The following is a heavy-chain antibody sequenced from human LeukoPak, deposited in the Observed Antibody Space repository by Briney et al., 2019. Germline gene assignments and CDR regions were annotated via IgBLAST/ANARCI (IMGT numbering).Heavy chain of an antibody. J-gene: IGHJ4*02. CDR3: AGSQITMIVVVTNAHFDY. D-gene: IGHD3-22*01. Sequence: SETLSLTCTVSVGSISIYYWSWIRQPAGKGLEWIGRIYTSGSTNYNPSLKSRVTMSVDTSKNQFSLKLSSVTAADTAVYYCAGSQITMIVVVTNAHFDYWGQGTLVTVSS. V-gene: IGHV4-4*07. CDR2: IYTSGST. CDR1: VGSISIYY.